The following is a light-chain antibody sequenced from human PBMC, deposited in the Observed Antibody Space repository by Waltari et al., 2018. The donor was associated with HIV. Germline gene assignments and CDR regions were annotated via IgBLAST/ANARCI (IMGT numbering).Light chain of an antibody. CDR2: DVS. CDR3: QQYDNLPLT. J-gene: IGKJ4*01. CDR1: QDISNF. V-gene: IGKV1-33*01. Sequence: DIQMTQSPSLSASVGDRVTITCQASQDISNFLNLYQQKAGRAPELLIYDVSHLEIGVPSRLSGSGSGKDFTRTISSLQTEDIETYYCQQYDNLPLTFGGGTKVEI.